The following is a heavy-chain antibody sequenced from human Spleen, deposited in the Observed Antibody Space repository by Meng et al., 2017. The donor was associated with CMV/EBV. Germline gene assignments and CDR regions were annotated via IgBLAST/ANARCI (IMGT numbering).Heavy chain of an antibody. D-gene: IGHD3-16*01. CDR2: MSQTGSII. CDR1: GFTFSSYS. V-gene: IGHV3-48*04. CDR3: ARRTFGGVIGDL. Sequence: GESLKISCAASGFTFSSYSMNWVRQAPGKGLEWISFMSQTGSIIHYADSVKGRFIISRDNAKNSLYLQMASLTAEDTGVYYCARRTFGGVIGDLWGQGTLVTVSS. J-gene: IGHJ5*02.